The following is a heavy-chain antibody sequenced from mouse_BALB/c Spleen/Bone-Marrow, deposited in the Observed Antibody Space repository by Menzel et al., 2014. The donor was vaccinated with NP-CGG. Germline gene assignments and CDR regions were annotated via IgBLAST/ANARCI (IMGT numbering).Heavy chain of an antibody. CDR1: GFTFSDYY. CDR3: ARFYYYGSGYFDV. V-gene: IGHV5-4*02. CDR2: ISDGGSFT. J-gene: IGHJ1*01. D-gene: IGHD1-1*01. Sequence: EVHLVESGGGLVKPGGSLKLSCAASGFTFSDYYMYWVRQTPEKRLEWVATISDGGSFTYYPDSVKGRFTISRDNAKNNLYLQMSSLKSEDTAMYYCARFYYYGSGYFDVWGAGTTVTVSS.